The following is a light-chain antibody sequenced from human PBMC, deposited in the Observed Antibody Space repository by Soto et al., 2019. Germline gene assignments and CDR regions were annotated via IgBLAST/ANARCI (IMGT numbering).Light chain of an antibody. CDR1: SSDVGGFNY. Sequence: QSVLTQPASVSGSPGQSITISCTGTSSDVGGFNYVSWYQQHPGKAPKLMIYDVSNRPSGVSNRFSGSKSDNTASLTISGLQAEDEADYYCSSYRRSSTLVFGTGTKVTVL. CDR3: SSYRRSSTLV. J-gene: IGLJ1*01. V-gene: IGLV2-14*01. CDR2: DVS.